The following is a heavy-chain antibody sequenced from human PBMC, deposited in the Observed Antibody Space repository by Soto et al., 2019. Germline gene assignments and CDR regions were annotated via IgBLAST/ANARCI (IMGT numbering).Heavy chain of an antibody. CDR3: ARSTYYDILTGSYYYYAMDV. V-gene: IGHV3-53*01. Sequence: GGSLRLSCAASGFTVGSNYMSWVRQAPGKGLEWVSVIYSEGTPYYADSVKGRFTISRENNNNTLYLHMNNLRAEDTAVYYCARSTYYDILTGSYYYYAMDVWGQGTTVTVSS. CDR1: GFTVGSNY. D-gene: IGHD3-9*01. J-gene: IGHJ6*02. CDR2: IYSEGTP.